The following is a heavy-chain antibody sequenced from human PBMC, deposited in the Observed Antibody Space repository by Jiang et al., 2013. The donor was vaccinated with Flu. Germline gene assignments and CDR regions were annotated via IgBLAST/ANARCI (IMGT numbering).Heavy chain of an antibody. CDR2: IYIGDSET. D-gene: IGHD3-9*01. J-gene: IGHJ4*02. Sequence: WVRQTPGKGLEWMGMIYIGDSETRYSPSFQGQVTISADKSVSTAYLQWSSLKASDTALYYCARQTLVDPFDYWGQGTLVTVSS. CDR3: ARQTLVDPFDY. V-gene: IGHV5-51*01.